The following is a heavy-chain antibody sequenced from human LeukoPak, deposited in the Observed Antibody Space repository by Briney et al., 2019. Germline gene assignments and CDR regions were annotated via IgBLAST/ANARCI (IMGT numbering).Heavy chain of an antibody. CDR3: ARVGARLGAFDI. Sequence: GGSLRLSCAVSGFTFSSYWMHSVRQAPGKGPVWVSRINSDGSRTTYADSVKGRFTISRDNAKNTLYLQMNSLRAEDTAVYYCARVGARLGAFDIWGQGTMVTVSS. CDR2: INSDGSRT. CDR1: GFTFSSYW. J-gene: IGHJ3*02. V-gene: IGHV3-74*01. D-gene: IGHD6-25*01.